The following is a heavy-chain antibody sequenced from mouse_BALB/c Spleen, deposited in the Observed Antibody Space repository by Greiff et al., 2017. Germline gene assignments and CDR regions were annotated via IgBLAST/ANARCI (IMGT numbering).Heavy chain of an antibody. V-gene: IGHV7-3*02. CDR2: IRNKANGYTT. CDR1: GFTFTDYY. CDR3: ARYRGGSMFAY. J-gene: IGHJ3*01. D-gene: IGHD1-1*01. Sequence: EVKLVESGGGLVQPGGSLRLSCATSGFTFTDYYMSWVRQPPGKALEWLGFIRNKANGYTTEYSASVKGRFTISRDNSQSILYLQMNTLRAEDSATYYCARYRGGSMFAYWGQGTLVTVSA.